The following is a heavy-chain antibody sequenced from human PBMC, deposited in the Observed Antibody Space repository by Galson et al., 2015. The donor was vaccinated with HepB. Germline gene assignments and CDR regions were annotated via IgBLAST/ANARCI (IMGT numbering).Heavy chain of an antibody. CDR2: IDWNDNK. CDR3: ARITSVASTGWTNYHYFGMDV. V-gene: IGHV2-70*01. J-gene: IGHJ6*02. D-gene: IGHD6-19*01. Sequence: IRQPPGKALEWLALIDWNDNKYYSTSLKTRLTISKDTSKNQVVLTMANMDPVDTATYYCARITSVASTGWTNYHYFGMDVWGQGTTVTVSS.